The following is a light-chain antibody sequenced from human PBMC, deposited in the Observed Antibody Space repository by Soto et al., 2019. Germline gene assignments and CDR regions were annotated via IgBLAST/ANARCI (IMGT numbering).Light chain of an antibody. CDR1: QSVNSN. CDR3: QQYDNWPPWT. Sequence: EIVLTQSPATLSLSPGERATLSCRASQSVNSNLAWYQQRLDQAPRLLIYGASTRATGVPARFSGSGSGTEFTLTISSLQSEDFAVYYCQQYDNWPPWTFGQGTKVDIK. V-gene: IGKV3-15*01. CDR2: GAS. J-gene: IGKJ1*01.